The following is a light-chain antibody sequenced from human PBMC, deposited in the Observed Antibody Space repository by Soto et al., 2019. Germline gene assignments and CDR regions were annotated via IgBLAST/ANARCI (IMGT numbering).Light chain of an antibody. CDR1: QSVSTS. Sequence: IVLTQSRVTLAVSPGESAVLSCRASQSVSTSLAWYQHKPGQAPRLFIYDASKRAPGIPARFTGSGSGTDFTLTISSLEPEDIAIYYCQVRDVWPSFGQGTKVEIK. CDR2: DAS. J-gene: IGKJ1*01. CDR3: QVRDVWPS. V-gene: IGKV3-11*01.